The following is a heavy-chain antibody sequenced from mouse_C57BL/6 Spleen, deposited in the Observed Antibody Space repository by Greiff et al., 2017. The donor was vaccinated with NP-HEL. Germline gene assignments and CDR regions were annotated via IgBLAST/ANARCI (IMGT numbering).Heavy chain of an antibody. CDR3: ARPYSNYVWYFDY. V-gene: IGHV1-82*01. CDR1: GYAFTSSW. CDR2: IYPGDGTT. Sequence: QVQLQQSGPELVKPGASVKMSCKASGYAFTSSWMNWVKQRPGQGLEWIGEIYPGDGTTNYNEKFKGKATLTVDKSSSTAYMQLSSLTSEDSAVYYCARPYSNYVWYFDYWGQGTTLTVSS. D-gene: IGHD2-5*01. J-gene: IGHJ2*01.